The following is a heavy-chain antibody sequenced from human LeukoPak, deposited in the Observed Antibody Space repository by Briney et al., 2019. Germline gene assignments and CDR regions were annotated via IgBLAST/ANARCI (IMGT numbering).Heavy chain of an antibody. V-gene: IGHV3-21*01. CDR2: ISSSSSYI. CDR1: GFTFSSYS. J-gene: IGHJ4*02. Sequence: GGSLRLSCAASGFTFSSYSMNWVRQAPGKGLEWVSSISSSSSYIYYADSVKGRFTISRDNAKKPLYLQMNSLRAEDTAVYYCARGFEVIADSSGYDYWGQGTLVTVSS. D-gene: IGHD3-22*01. CDR3: ARGFEVIADSSGYDY.